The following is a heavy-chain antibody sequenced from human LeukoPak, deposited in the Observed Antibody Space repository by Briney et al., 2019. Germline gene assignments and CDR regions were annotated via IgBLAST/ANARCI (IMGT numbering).Heavy chain of an antibody. CDR3: AKAYSLTTIVTPAFDF. D-gene: IGHD4-23*01. V-gene: IGHV3-23*01. Sequence: PGGSLRLSCASSGFTFTNFAMAWLRQAPGKGLEWVSTISHSAGSTYYADSVKSRFTISRGNSKNTLDLQKNSRRNEDAAVYYCAKAYSLTTIVTPAFDFWGQGTLVTVSS. CDR2: ISHSAGST. CDR1: GFTFTNFA. J-gene: IGHJ4*02.